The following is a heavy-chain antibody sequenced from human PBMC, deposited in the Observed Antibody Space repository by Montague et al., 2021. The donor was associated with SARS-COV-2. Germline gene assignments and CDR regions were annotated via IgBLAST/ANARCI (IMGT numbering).Heavy chain of an antibody. J-gene: IGHJ6*02. V-gene: IGHV6-1*01. CDR3: ARQFGIPRYALDV. CDR1: GDSVSSNDAA. CDR2: TYYRSTWYN. D-gene: IGHD3-10*01. Sequence: CVISGDSVSSNDAAWNWIRQSPSRGLEWLGRTYYRSTWYNDYAVSVTGRITINPDTSKNQFSLQLNSVTPEDTAVYYCARQFGIPRYALDVWGQGTMVTVSS.